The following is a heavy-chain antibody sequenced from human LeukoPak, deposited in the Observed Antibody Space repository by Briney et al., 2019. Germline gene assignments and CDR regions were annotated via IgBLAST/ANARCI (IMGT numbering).Heavy chain of an antibody. V-gene: IGHV3-33*01. CDR3: ARDLSAAFDF. Sequence: PGRSLRLSCAASGFPFSSYGMHWDRQAPGNGLEWVARLVYDERSDYADSVKGRFSISRDNSKNTLFLDMSDLRVEDTAVYYCARDLSAAFDFWGQGVLVTVSS. CDR1: GFPFSSYG. D-gene: IGHD6-19*01. CDR2: LVYDERS. J-gene: IGHJ4*02.